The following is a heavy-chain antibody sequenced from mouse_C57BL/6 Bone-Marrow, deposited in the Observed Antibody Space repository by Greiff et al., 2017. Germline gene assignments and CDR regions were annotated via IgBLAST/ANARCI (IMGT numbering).Heavy chain of an antibody. CDR2: IYPGDGDT. Sequence: QVQLQQSGPELVKPGASVKISCKASGYAFSSSWMNWVKQRPGKGLEWIGRIYPGDGDTNYNGKFKGKATLTADKSSSTAYMQLSSLTSEDSAVYFCARSLLRFYAMDYWGQGTSVTVSS. D-gene: IGHD1-1*01. CDR1: GYAFSSSW. V-gene: IGHV1-82*01. J-gene: IGHJ4*01. CDR3: ARSLLRFYAMDY.